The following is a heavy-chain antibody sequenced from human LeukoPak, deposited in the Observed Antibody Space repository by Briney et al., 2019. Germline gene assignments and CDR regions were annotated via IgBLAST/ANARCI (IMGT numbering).Heavy chain of an antibody. CDR2: LNTNTGNP. V-gene: IGHV7-4-1*02. CDR1: GYTFTSYA. CDR3: ARARKYSNYDYYYYYMDV. J-gene: IGHJ6*03. Sequence: GASVKVSCKASGYTFTSYAMSWVRQAPGQGLEWKGWLNTNTGNPTYAQCFTGRVVFSLDTSASTAYLQISSLKAEDTAVYYCARARKYSNYDYYYYYMDVWGKGTTVTVSS. D-gene: IGHD4-11*01.